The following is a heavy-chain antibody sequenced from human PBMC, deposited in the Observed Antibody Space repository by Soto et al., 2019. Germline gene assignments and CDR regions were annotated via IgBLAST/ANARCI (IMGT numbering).Heavy chain of an antibody. CDR2: INQDGSEK. CDR3: ARDKSQGQWLATA. D-gene: IGHD6-19*01. J-gene: IGHJ5*02. CDR1: RFIFSDYW. V-gene: IGHV3-7*01. Sequence: EVQLVESGGGLVQPGGSLRLSCAASRFIFSDYWMTWVRQAPGKGLEWVANINQDGSEKYYVGSVKGRFTISRDNDKNSLYLQMNNLRAEDTGFYYCARDKSQGQWLATAWGQGTLVTVSS.